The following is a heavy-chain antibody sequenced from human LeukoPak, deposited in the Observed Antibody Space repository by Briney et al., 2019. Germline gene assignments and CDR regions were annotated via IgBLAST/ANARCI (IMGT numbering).Heavy chain of an antibody. CDR3: ARDLRGDYSYYYMDV. Sequence: GSLRLSCAASGFTVSSNYMSWVRQAPGKGLEWVSSISSSSSYIYYADSVKGRFTISRDNAKNSLYLQMNSLRAEDTAVYYCARDLRGDYSYYYMDVWGKGTTVTVSS. J-gene: IGHJ6*03. CDR2: ISSSSSYI. V-gene: IGHV3-21*01. D-gene: IGHD2-21*01. CDR1: GFTVSSNY.